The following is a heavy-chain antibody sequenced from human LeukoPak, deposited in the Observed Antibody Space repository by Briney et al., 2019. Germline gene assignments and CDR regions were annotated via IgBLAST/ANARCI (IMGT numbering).Heavy chain of an antibody. Sequence: SGPTLVKPTQTLTLTCTFSGFSLSTSGVGVGWIRQPPGKALAWLALIYWDDDKRYSPSLKSRLSITKDTSKNQVVLTMTNVDPVDTATYYCALTKYTSTTPGWFDPWGQGTLVTVSS. J-gene: IGHJ5*02. V-gene: IGHV2-5*02. CDR2: IYWDDDK. CDR1: GFSLSTSGVG. CDR3: ALTKYTSTTPGWFDP. D-gene: IGHD6-19*01.